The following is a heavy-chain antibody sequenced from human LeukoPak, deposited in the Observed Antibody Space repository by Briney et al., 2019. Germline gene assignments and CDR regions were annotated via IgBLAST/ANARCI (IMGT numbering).Heavy chain of an antibody. CDR3: ARGPFFGSMVRGVIINRWFDY. Sequence: SETLSLTCTVSNYSISSANYWGWIRQPPGKGLEWIGEINHSGSTNYNPSLKSRVTISVDTSKNQFSLKLSSVTAADTAVYYCARGPFFGSMVRGVIINRWFDYWGQGTLVTVSS. CDR1: NYSISSANY. CDR2: INHSGST. V-gene: IGHV4-38-2*02. J-gene: IGHJ4*02. D-gene: IGHD3-10*01.